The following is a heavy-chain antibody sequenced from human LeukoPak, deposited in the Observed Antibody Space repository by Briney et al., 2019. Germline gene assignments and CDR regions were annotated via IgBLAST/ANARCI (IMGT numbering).Heavy chain of an antibody. V-gene: IGHV3-30*04. Sequence: PGGSLRLSCAASGFTFSSYAMHWVRQAPGKGLGWVAVIPYDGSNKYYADSVKGRFTISRDNSKNTLYLQMNSLRAEDTAVYYCARDELLGLYSSSSRAFDIWGQGTMVTVSS. CDR2: IPYDGSNK. D-gene: IGHD6-6*01. CDR3: ARDELLGLYSSSSRAFDI. J-gene: IGHJ3*02. CDR1: GFTFSSYA.